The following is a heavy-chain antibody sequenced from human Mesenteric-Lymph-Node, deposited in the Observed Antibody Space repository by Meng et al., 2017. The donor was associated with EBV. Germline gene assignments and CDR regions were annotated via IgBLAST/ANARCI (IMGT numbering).Heavy chain of an antibody. D-gene: IGHD3-22*01. CDR2: INRIGGT. J-gene: IGHJ5*02. Sequence: QVQLQQWGAGLLKPSETLSLTVAVYDGSFSNYYWSWIRQSPEKGLEWIGEINRIGGTDYNPSLKSRVTISVDTSKNQFSLRLSSVTAADTAVYYCARGYIYNYESGVPPFDLWGHGTLVTVSS. CDR1: DGSFSNYY. V-gene: IGHV4-34*01. CDR3: ARGYIYNYESGVPPFDL.